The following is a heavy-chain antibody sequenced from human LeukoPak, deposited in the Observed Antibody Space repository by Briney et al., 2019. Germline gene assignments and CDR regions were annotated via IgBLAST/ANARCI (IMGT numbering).Heavy chain of an antibody. CDR3: ARSRWELLAFDI. CDR2: IYYSGST. Sequence: SETLSLTCTVSGGSISSSSYYWGWIRQPPGKGLEWTVRIYYSGSTYYNPSLKSRTTISVDTSKNQFSLKLSSVTAADTAVYYCARSRWELLAFDIWGQGTMVTVSS. CDR1: GGSISSSSYY. D-gene: IGHD1-26*01. V-gene: IGHV4-39*01. J-gene: IGHJ3*02.